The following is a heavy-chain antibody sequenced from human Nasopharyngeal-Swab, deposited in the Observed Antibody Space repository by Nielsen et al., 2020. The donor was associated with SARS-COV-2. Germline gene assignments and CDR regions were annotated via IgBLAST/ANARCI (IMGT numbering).Heavy chain of an antibody. D-gene: IGHD3-22*01. J-gene: IGHJ3*02. V-gene: IGHV4-34*01. CDR1: GGSFSGYY. CDR3: ARARITMIVAIDAFDI. CDR2: INHSGST. Sequence: SETLSLTCAVYGGSFSGYYWSWIRQPPGKGLEWIGEINHSGSTDYNPSLKSRVTISGDTSKNQFSLKLSSVTAADTAVYYCARARITMIVAIDAFDIWGQGTMVTVSS.